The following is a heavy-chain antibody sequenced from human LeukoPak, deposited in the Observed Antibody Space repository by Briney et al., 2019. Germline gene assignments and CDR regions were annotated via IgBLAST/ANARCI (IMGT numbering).Heavy chain of an antibody. D-gene: IGHD4-17*01. V-gene: IGHV4-34*09. CDR3: ARRAYGDYYFDY. CDR2: IYYSGST. Sequence: SETLSLTCAVYGGSFSGYYWSWIRQPPGKGLEWIGYIYYSGSTYYNPSLKSRVTISVDTSKNQFSLKLSSVTAADTAVYYCARRAYGDYYFDYWGQGTLVTVSS. J-gene: IGHJ4*02. CDR1: GGSFSGYY.